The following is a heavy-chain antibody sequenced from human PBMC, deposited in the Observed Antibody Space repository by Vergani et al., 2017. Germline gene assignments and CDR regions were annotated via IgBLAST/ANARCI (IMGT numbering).Heavy chain of an antibody. J-gene: IGHJ4*02. V-gene: IGHV3-23*04. Sequence: EVQLVESGGGLVQPGGSLRLSCAASGCTFSSYAMSWVRQAPGKGLEWVSAISGSGGSTYYADSVKGRFTISRDNAKNSLYLQMNSLRAEDTAVYYCAMASGYDSHYFDYWGQGTLVTVSS. D-gene: IGHD5-12*01. CDR1: GCTFSSYA. CDR2: ISGSGGST. CDR3: AMASGYDSHYFDY.